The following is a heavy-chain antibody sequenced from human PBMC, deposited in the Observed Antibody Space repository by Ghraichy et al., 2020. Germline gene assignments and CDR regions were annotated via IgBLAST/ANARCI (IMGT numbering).Heavy chain of an antibody. V-gene: IGHV3-48*02. D-gene: IGHD3-10*01. Sequence: GESLNISCAASGFTFSSYSMSWVRQAPGKGLEWVSYINSGGSSVYYADSVKGRFTISRDNAKNSLYLQMNSLRDEDTAVYYCARDPYYFGSGNSRGLDVWGQGTTVTVSS. CDR3: ARDPYYFGSGNSRGLDV. CDR2: INSGGSSV. J-gene: IGHJ6*02. CDR1: GFTFSSYS.